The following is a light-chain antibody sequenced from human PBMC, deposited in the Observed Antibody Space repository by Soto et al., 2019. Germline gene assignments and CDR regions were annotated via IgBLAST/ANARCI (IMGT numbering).Light chain of an antibody. CDR1: QSVSSN. Sequence: IVLTQSLATLSVSPGERVTLSCRASQSVSSNLAWYQQKVGQAPRLLIYGASTRATGIPDRFSGSGSGTDYTLTISRLEPEDFAVYYCQHYGYSFWTFGQGTKV. CDR2: GAS. CDR3: QHYGYSFWT. J-gene: IGKJ1*01. V-gene: IGKV3-20*01.